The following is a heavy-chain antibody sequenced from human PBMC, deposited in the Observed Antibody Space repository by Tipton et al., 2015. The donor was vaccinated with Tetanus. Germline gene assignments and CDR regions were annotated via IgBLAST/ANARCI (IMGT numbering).Heavy chain of an antibody. CDR1: GDSVSGYY. V-gene: IGHV4-59*02. CDR3: ARANNDYPKKGPFDY. J-gene: IGHJ4*02. D-gene: IGHD5-12*01. Sequence: LRLSCTVSGDSVSGYYWTWIRQPPGKEPEWVGYVYHSGATNYHPSLKSRLAISADTSKNQFSLNLRSVITADTAVYYCARANNDYPKKGPFDYWGQGILVIVSS. CDR2: VYHSGAT.